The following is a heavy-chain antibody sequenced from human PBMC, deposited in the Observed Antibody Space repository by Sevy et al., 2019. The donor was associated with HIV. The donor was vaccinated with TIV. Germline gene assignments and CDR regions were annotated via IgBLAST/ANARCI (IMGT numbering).Heavy chain of an antibody. D-gene: IGHD3-10*01. CDR3: ARFGPDSRRSFFDY. CDR1: GGTFSSYA. J-gene: IGHJ4*02. CDR2: IIPIFGTA. Sequence: ASVKVSCKASGGTFSSYAISWVRQAPGQGLEWMGGIIPIFGTANYAQKFQGRVTITADESTSTAYMELSSLRSEDTAGYYCARFGPDSRRSFFDYWGQGTLVTVSS. V-gene: IGHV1-69*13.